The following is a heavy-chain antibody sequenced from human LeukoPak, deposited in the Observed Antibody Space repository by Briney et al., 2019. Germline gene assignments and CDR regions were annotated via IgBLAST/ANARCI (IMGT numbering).Heavy chain of an antibody. CDR2: IYYSGST. V-gene: IGHV4-39*01. D-gene: IGHD3-22*01. CDR1: GGSISSSSYY. Sequence: SETLSLTCTVSGGSISSSSYYWGWIRQPPGKGLEWIGSIYYSGSTYYNPSLKSRVTISVDTSKNQFSLKLSSVTAADTAVYYCARVPDDSSGPFDYWGQGTLVTVSS. CDR3: ARVPDDSSGPFDY. J-gene: IGHJ4*02.